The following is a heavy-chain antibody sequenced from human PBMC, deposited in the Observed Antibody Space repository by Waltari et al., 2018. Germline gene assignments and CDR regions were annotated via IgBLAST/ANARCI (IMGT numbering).Heavy chain of an antibody. D-gene: IGHD3-16*01. CDR2: INPNTGGT. CDR3: ARSTGTSYDSYYKGLDV. V-gene: IGHV1-2*06. Sequence: QGQLVQSGAEVKKPGASLKVSCKASEYIFTAFYIHWVRQAPGRGLEWMGRINPNTGGTNLAKGFPGRVTVTRDTSITTAYMELTRLTSDDTAMYYCARSTGTSYDSYYKGLDVWGQGTTLTVSS. J-gene: IGHJ6*02. CDR1: EYIFTAFY.